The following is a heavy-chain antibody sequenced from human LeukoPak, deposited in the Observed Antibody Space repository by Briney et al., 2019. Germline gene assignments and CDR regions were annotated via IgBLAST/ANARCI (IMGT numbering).Heavy chain of an antibody. CDR2: IYYSGST. CDR3: AREGGSGNYDFDY. Sequence: PSETLSLTCTVSGGSVTNTDYHWGWLRQPPGKGLEWIGSIYYSGSTYSNPSLKSRVTISVDTSKNQFSLKLSSVTAADTAMYHCAREGGSGNYDFDYWGQGTLVTVSS. CDR1: GGSVTNTDYH. J-gene: IGHJ4*02. V-gene: IGHV4-39*02. D-gene: IGHD1-26*01.